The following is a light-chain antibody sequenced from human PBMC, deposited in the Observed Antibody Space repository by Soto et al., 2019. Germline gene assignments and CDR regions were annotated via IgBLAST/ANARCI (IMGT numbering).Light chain of an antibody. Sequence: DIVMTQSPLSLPVTPGEPASISCRSSQSLLHSDGYTYMDWYLQKPGQSPQVLIYLTFNRASGVPDRFSGSGSGTDFTLKISRVEADDAGVYYCMQALQTPYTFGQGTKLAIK. V-gene: IGKV2-28*01. CDR2: LTF. CDR1: QSLLHSDGYTY. CDR3: MQALQTPYT. J-gene: IGKJ2*01.